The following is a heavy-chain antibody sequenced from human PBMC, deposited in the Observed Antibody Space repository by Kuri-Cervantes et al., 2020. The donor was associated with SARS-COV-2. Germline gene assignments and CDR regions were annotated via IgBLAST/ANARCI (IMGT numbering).Heavy chain of an antibody. CDR1: GGSIGSYY. D-gene: IGHD3-3*01. CDR2: IYYSGST. CDR3: ARLNDFWSGYPYGMDV. Sequence: SETLSLTCTVSGGSIGSYYWSWIRQPPGKGLEWIGYIYYSGSTNYNPSLKSRVTISVDTSKNQFSLKLSSVTAADTAVYYCARLNDFWSGYPYGMDVWGQGTTVTVSS. J-gene: IGHJ6*02. V-gene: IGHV4-59*12.